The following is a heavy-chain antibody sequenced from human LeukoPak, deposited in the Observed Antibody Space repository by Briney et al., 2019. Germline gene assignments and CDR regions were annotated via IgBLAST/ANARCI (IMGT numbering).Heavy chain of an antibody. CDR1: GFTFDDYA. V-gene: IGHV3-9*01. J-gene: IGHJ4*02. CDR2: ISWNSGSI. CDR3: AKDRRAAAGTTYYFDY. D-gene: IGHD6-13*01. Sequence: GGSLRLSCAASGFTFDDYAMHWVRQAPGKGLEWVSGISWNSGSIGYADSVKGRFTISRDNAKNSLYLQMNSLRAEDTALYYCAKDRRAAAGTTYYFDYWGQGTLVTVSS.